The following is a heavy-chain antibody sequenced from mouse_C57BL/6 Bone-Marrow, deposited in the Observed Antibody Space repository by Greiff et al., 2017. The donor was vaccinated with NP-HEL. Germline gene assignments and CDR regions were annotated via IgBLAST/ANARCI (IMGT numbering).Heavy chain of an antibody. V-gene: IGHV1-63*01. CDR2: IYPGGGYT. J-gene: IGHJ1*03. CDR1: GYTFTNYW. CDR3: ARSGTRDYEFYVDV. Sequence: QVQLQQSGAELVRPGTSVKMSCKASGYTFTNYWLGWAKQRPGHGLEWIGGIYPGGGYTNYNAKFKGKATLTADKSSSTAYMQFSSLTSEDSAIDDWARSGTRDYEFYVDVWGTGTTVTVSS. D-gene: IGHD2-4*01.